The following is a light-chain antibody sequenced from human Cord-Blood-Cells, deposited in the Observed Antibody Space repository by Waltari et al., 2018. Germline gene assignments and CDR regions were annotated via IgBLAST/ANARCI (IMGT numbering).Light chain of an antibody. J-gene: IGLJ1*01. CDR1: KLRDQN. CDR3: QAWDSSTYV. V-gene: IGLV3-1*01. Sequence: SSELTPPPSVSVSPGQTASITCSVDKLRDQNACWYQQKPGQSPVLVIYQDSKRPSGIPERFSGSNSGNTATLTISGTQAMDEADYYCQAWDSSTYVFGTGTKVTVL. CDR2: QDS.